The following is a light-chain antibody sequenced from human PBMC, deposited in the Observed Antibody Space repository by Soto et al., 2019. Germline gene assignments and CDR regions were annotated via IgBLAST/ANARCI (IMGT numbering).Light chain of an antibody. CDR1: QTVERW. CDR2: DVS. V-gene: IGKV1-5*01. Sequence: DIQMTQSPSTLSASVGDRVIITCRASQTVERWMAWYQQKPGKAPKLLISDVSTLERGVPSRFSGSGSATEFTLTISGLQPDDFATYHCQQYSSFSTFGQGTKGDIK. CDR3: QQYSSFST. J-gene: IGKJ1*01.